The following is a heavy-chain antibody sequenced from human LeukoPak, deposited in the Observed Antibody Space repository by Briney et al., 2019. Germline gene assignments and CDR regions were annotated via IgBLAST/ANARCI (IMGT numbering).Heavy chain of an antibody. J-gene: IGHJ4*02. CDR1: GDSISSFS. CDR3: ARGPSSGQYVSPLDY. Sequence: KPSETLSLTCTVSGDSISSFSWSWIRQSPGKRLEWIGYLYYSGTANYNPSLRSRVTISSDTSKNQFSLKLSSLTAADTAMYYCARGPSSGQYVSPLDYWGQGALVTVSS. D-gene: IGHD6-25*01. CDR2: LYYSGTA. V-gene: IGHV4-59*01.